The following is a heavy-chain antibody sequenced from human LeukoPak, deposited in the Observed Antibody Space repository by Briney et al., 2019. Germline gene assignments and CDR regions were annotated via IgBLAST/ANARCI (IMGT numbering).Heavy chain of an antibody. CDR2: FRSSGSTI. Sequence: GGPLEPSCAASGFSSSSYSMNWAGQAPGKGLKWVSNFRSSGSTIYYADSVKGRFTISRDNAKNSLYLQMNSLRAEDTAVYYCAREGEYYYDSSGYFPDVWGQGTTVTVSS. CDR1: GFSSSSYS. CDR3: AREGEYYYDSSGYFPDV. J-gene: IGHJ6*02. V-gene: IGHV3-48*04. D-gene: IGHD3-22*01.